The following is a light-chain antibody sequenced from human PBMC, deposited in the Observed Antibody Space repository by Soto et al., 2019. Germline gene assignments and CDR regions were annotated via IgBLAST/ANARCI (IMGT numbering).Light chain of an antibody. CDR1: QSVSTN. CDR2: GAS. Sequence: EIVMTQSPATLSVPPGERATLSCRASQSVSTNFAWYQQKPGQAPRLLIYGASTRATAVPARFTASGSGTEFTLTISSLQTEDFAVYYCQQYDKWPPLTFGGGTKVDIK. V-gene: IGKV3-15*01. J-gene: IGKJ4*01. CDR3: QQYDKWPPLT.